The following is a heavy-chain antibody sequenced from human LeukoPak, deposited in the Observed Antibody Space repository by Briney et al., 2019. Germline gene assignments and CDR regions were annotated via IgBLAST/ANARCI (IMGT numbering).Heavy chain of an antibody. Sequence: ASVKVSCKASGGTFSSYAISWLRQAPGQGLEWMGRIIPILGIANYAQKFQGRVTITADKSTSTAYMELSSLRSEDTAVYYCARAPPYYDFWSGPPDYLGQGTLVTVPS. CDR3: ARAPPYYDFWSGPPDY. V-gene: IGHV1-69*04. J-gene: IGHJ4*02. CDR2: IIPILGIA. D-gene: IGHD3-3*01. CDR1: GGTFSSYA.